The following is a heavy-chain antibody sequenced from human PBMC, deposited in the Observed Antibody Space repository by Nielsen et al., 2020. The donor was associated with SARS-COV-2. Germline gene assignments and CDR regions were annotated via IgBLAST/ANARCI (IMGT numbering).Heavy chain of an antibody. V-gene: IGHV1-69*01. Sequence: KISCKASGYSFTSHWIAWVRQAPGQGLEWMGGIRPRLGPVNDAQKFQGRIAITADESTYTAYMELSSLRSDDSAVYYCARSAHNYRDSTWHLAAFDIWGQGTMVTVSS. CDR2: IRPRLGPV. J-gene: IGHJ3*02. D-gene: IGHD1-1*01. CDR3: ARSAHNYRDSTWHLAAFDI. CDR1: GYSFTSHW.